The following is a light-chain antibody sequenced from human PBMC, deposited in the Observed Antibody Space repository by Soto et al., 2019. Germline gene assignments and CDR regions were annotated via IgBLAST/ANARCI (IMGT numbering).Light chain of an antibody. J-gene: IGLJ3*02. V-gene: IGLV2-23*02. Sequence: QSALTQPASVSGSPGQSITISCTGASSVIGTHNLVSWYQQRPGKAPKLMIYEVTKRPSGVFDRFSGSKSGNTASLTISGLQAEDEAHYYCCSYSGYWVFGGGTKLTVL. CDR1: SSVIGTHNL. CDR3: CSYSGYWV. CDR2: EVT.